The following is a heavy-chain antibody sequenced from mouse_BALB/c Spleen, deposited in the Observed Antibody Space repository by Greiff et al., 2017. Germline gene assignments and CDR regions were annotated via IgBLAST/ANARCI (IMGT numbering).Heavy chain of an antibody. V-gene: IGHV3-6*02. CDR1: GYSITSGYY. D-gene: IGHD2-1*01. Sequence: VQLQESGPGLVKPSQSLSLTCSVTGYSITSGYYWNWIRQFPGNKLEWMGYISYDGSNNYNPSLKNRISITRDTSKNQFFLKLNSVTTEDTATYYCAREGGNYVGTYAMDYWGQGTSVTVSS. J-gene: IGHJ4*01. CDR2: ISYDGSN. CDR3: AREGGNYVGTYAMDY.